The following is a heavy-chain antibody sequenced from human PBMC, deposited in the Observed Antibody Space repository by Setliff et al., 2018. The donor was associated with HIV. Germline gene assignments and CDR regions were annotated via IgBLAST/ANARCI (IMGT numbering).Heavy chain of an antibody. Sequence: ASVKVSCKASGYTFTDYYIHWVRQAPGQGLQWMGWVNPNSGGTNSAQEFQGRVTMTRDTSISTACMELTWLKPDDTAVYYCARDAGAPGRGNPLDYWGQGTLVTVSS. J-gene: IGHJ4*02. CDR2: VNPNSGGT. CDR3: ARDAGAPGRGNPLDY. V-gene: IGHV1-2*02. D-gene: IGHD3-10*01. CDR1: GYTFTDYY.